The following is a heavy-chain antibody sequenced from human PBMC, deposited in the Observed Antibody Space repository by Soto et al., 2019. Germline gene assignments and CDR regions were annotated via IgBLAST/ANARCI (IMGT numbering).Heavy chain of an antibody. D-gene: IGHD3-3*02. Sequence: EVQLLESGGGLVQPGGSLRLSCAASGFTFSSYAMSWVRQAPGKGLEWVSSISGSGGTTYYADSVKGRFTISRDNSKNTLYLQMNSLRAEDTAVYFCAKSMGHFWSGYASDHWGQGTLVTVSS. CDR3: AKSMGHFWSGYASDH. V-gene: IGHV3-23*01. J-gene: IGHJ4*02. CDR1: GFTFSSYA. CDR2: ISGSGGTT.